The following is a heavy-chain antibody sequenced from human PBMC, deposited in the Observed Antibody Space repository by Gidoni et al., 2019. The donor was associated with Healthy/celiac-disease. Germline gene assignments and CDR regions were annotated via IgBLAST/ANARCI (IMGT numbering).Heavy chain of an antibody. CDR2: IWYDGSNK. CDR3: ARVLYYYYDSSGYYDY. D-gene: IGHD3-22*01. J-gene: IGHJ4*02. Sequence: QVQLVESGGGVVQPGRSLRLSCAASGFTCSSYGLHWVRQAPGKGLEWVAVIWYDGSNKYYADSVKGRFTISRDNSKNTLYLQMNSLRAEDTAVYYCARVLYYYYDSSGYYDYWGQGTLVTVSS. V-gene: IGHV3-33*01. CDR1: GFTCSSYG.